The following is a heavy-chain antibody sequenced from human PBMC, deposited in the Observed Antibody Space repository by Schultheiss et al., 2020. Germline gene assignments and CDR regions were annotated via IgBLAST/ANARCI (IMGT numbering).Heavy chain of an antibody. D-gene: IGHD1-14*01. J-gene: IGHJ4*02. Sequence: GGSLRLSCAASGFTFSSYSMNWVRQAPGKGLEWVSSISSSGSTIYYADSVKGRFTISRDNAKNSLYLQMNSLRAEDTAVYYCARGARKYAYFDYWGQGTLVTVSS. CDR3: ARGARKYAYFDY. CDR2: ISSSGSTI. V-gene: IGHV3-21*04. CDR1: GFTFSSYS.